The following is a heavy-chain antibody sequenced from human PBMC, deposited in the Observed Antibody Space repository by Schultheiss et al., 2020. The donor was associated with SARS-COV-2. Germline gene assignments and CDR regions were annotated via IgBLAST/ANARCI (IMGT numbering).Heavy chain of an antibody. Sequence: GGSLRLSCAASGFTFSDYYMSWIRQAPGKGLEWVSAISGSGGSTYYADSVKGRFTISRDNSKNTLYLQMNSLRAEDTAVYYCARVVSVTRAVDWFDPWGQGTLVTVSS. V-gene: IGHV3-23*01. CDR2: ISGSGGST. CDR3: ARVVSVTRAVDWFDP. CDR1: GFTFSDYY. J-gene: IGHJ5*02. D-gene: IGHD4-11*01.